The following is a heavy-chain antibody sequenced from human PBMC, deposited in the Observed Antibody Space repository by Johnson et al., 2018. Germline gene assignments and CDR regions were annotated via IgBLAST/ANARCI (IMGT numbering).Heavy chain of an antibody. CDR2: IKQDGSEK. CDR1: GFTFSSYW. V-gene: IGHV3-7*01. Sequence: VQLVESGGGVVQPGGSLRLSCAASGFTFSSYWMSWVRQAPGKGLEWVANIKQDGSEKYYVDSVKGRFTISRDNAKNSLYLKMNSLRAEDTAGYYCARDLDSAIGYDAFDSWGQGTMVTVSS. D-gene: IGHD5-18*01. J-gene: IGHJ3*02. CDR3: ARDLDSAIGYDAFDS.